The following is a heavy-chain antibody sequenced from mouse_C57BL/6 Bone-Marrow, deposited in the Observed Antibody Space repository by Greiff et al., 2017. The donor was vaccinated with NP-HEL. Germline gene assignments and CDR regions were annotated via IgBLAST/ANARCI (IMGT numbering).Heavy chain of an antibody. CDR1: GFTFTDYY. CDR3: ARYLTTFDY. V-gene: IGHV7-3*01. Sequence: EVKVVESGGGLVQPGGSLSLSCAASGFTFTDYYMSWVRQPPGKALEWLGFIRNKANGYTTEYSASVKGRFTISRDNSQSILYLQMNALRAEDSATYYCARYLTTFDYWGQGTTLTVSS. J-gene: IGHJ2*01. D-gene: IGHD1-1*01. CDR2: IRNKANGYTT.